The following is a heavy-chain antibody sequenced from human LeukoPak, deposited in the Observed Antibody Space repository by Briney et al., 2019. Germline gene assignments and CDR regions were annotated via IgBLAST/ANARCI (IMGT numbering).Heavy chain of an antibody. CDR2: MGSAGDT. J-gene: IGHJ2*01. D-gene: IGHD3-10*01. V-gene: IGHV3-13*01. CDR1: GFTFSVYD. Sequence: GGSLRLSCAASGFTFSVYDMHWVRQITGKGLEWVSGMGSAGDTYYPGSVKGRFTISRENAKNSLYLQMNSLRAGDTAIYYGVIEDSSGFDLWGRGTLVSVSP. CDR3: VIEDSSGFDL.